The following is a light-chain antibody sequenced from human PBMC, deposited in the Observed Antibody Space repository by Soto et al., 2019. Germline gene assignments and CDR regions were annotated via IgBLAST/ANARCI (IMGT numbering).Light chain of an antibody. CDR3: SAYTTSIALYV. CDR1: SSDIGLYNY. V-gene: IGLV2-8*01. J-gene: IGLJ1*01. Sequence: QSALTQPPSASGSPGQSVTISCTGTSSDIGLYNYVSWYQQHPGKAPKVIIFEVSQRPSGVPYRFSGSKSGNTASLTVSGLQAEDEANYYCSAYTTSIALYVFGAGTKVTVL. CDR2: EVS.